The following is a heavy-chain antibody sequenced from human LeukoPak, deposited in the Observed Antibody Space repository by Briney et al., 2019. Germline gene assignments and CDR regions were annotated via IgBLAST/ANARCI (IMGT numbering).Heavy chain of an antibody. CDR3: ARQHYYGSGSYVSD. CDR1: GGSISSYY. J-gene: IGHJ4*02. D-gene: IGHD3-10*01. V-gene: IGHV4-59*01. CDR2: IYYSGST. Sequence: SETLSLICTVSGGSISSYYWSWIRQPPGKGLEWIGYIYYSGSTNYNPSLKSRVTISVDTSKNQFSLKLSSVTAADTAVYYCARQHYYGSGSYVSDWGQGTLVTVSS.